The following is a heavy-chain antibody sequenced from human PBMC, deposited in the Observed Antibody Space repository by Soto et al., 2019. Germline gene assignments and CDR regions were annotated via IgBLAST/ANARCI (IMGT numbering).Heavy chain of an antibody. CDR3: AKDLYGSETYTYYCGMDV. Sequence: QVQLVESGGGVVQPGRSLRLSCAASGFTLSRFGMHWVRQAPGKGLEWVAVISYDGSNRFYADSVKGRFTISRDNSKNTLYLQMNSLRPEDTAVYYCAKDLYGSETYTYYCGMDVWGQGTTVTVSS. CDR2: ISYDGSNR. V-gene: IGHV3-30*18. D-gene: IGHD3-10*01. CDR1: GFTLSRFG. J-gene: IGHJ6*02.